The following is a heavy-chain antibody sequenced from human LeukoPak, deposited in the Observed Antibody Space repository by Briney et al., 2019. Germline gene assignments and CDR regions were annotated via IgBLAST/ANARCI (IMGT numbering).Heavy chain of an antibody. Sequence: PGGSLRLSCAASGFTFSSYAMSWVRQAPGKGLEWVSAISGGGSADYADSVKGRFTIFRDNTKNTLYLQMNSHRDEDTAVYYCAKSFCSRGWYYCAFDIWGQGTMVTVSS. CDR3: AKSFCSRGWYYCAFDI. D-gene: IGHD6-19*01. CDR1: GFTFSSYA. J-gene: IGHJ3*02. V-gene: IGHV3-23*01. CDR2: ISGGGSA.